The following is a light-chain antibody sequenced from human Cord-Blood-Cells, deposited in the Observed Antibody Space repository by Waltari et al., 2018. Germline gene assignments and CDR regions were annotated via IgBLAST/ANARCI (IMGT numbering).Light chain of an antibody. V-gene: IGLV2-14*01. J-gene: IGLJ1*01. CDR2: DVS. CDR1: SSDVGGYNY. Sequence: QSALTQSASVSGSPGQSITISCTGTSSDVGGYNYVSWYQQHPGKAPKLMIYDVSNRPSGVSNRFSGSKSCNTASLTISGLQAEDEADYYCSSYTSSSTFYVFGTGTKVTVL. CDR3: SSYTSSSTFYV.